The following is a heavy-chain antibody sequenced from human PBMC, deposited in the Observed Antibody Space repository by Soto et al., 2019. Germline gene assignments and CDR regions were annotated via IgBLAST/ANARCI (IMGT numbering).Heavy chain of an antibody. J-gene: IGHJ4*02. D-gene: IGHD2-8*01. Sequence: SETLSLTCTVSGGSISSSSYYWGWIRQPPGKGLEWIGSIYYSGSTYYNPSLKSRVTISVDTSKNQFSLKLSSVTAADTAVYYCASTIIMVYASVVIRYFDYWGQGTLVTVSS. CDR3: ASTIIMVYASVVIRYFDY. CDR1: GGSISSSSYY. CDR2: IYYSGST. V-gene: IGHV4-39*01.